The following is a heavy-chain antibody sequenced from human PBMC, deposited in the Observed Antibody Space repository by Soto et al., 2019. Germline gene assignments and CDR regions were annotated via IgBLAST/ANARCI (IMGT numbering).Heavy chain of an antibody. Sequence: QLQLQESGPGPVKPSETLSLTCNVSGGSISTSYDYWGWIRQPPGKRLEWIGTTYYNGNTYYNPSLMSRVTISIDTSNNQFSLNLRSVTAADTALYYCARHHTSAYNYGLDVWGQGTTVTVSS. J-gene: IGHJ6*02. CDR3: ARHHTSAYNYGLDV. CDR2: TYYNGNT. V-gene: IGHV4-39*01. CDR1: GGSISTSYDY.